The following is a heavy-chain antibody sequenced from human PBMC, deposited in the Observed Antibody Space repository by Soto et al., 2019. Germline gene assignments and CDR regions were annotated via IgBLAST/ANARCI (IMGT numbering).Heavy chain of an antibody. CDR3: ATGGSEGCYSWIHI. D-gene: IGHD2-15*01. V-gene: IGHV3-23*01. Sequence: PGGSLRLSCEASGINFYKSAMSWVRQAPGKNPEWVSVLCGETTYYADSVKGRFTISRDTSKNMLYLHMVSLRAEDTAIYYCATGGSEGCYSWIHIWGQET. CDR1: GINFYKSA. J-gene: IGHJ4*02. CDR2: LCGETT.